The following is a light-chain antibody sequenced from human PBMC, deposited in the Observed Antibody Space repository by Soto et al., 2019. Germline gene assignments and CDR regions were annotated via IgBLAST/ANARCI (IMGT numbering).Light chain of an antibody. CDR1: QSVSSGH. V-gene: IGKV3-20*01. CDR2: DAS. J-gene: IGKJ4*01. CDR3: QQFSSYPLT. Sequence: EIVLTQSPATLSLSPGERASLCCRASQSVSSGHLAWYQQKPGQAPRLLIYDASNRATGIPARFSGSGSGTDFTLTISRLEPEDFAVYYCQQFSSYPLTFGGGTKVDIK.